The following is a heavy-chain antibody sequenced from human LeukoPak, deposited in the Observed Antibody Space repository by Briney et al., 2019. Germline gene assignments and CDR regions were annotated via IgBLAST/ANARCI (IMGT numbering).Heavy chain of an antibody. J-gene: IGHJ4*02. V-gene: IGHV1-69*13. Sequence: SVKVSCKASGGTFSSYAISWVRQAPGQGLEWMGGIIPIFGTANYAQKFQGRVTITADESTNTAYMELSSLRSEDTAVYYCARGTTVTIYYFDYWGQGTLVTVSS. CDR2: IIPIFGTA. D-gene: IGHD4-17*01. CDR3: ARGTTVTIYYFDY. CDR1: GGTFSSYA.